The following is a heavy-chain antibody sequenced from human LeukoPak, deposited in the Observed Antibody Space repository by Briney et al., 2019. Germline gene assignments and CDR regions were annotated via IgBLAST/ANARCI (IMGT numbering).Heavy chain of an antibody. CDR2: ISGSGGST. CDR3: ANMGIAAAATYFDY. J-gene: IGHJ4*02. Sequence: GGSLRLSCAASGFTFSSYAMSWVRQAPGKRLEWVSAISGSGGSTYYADSVKGRFTISRDNSKNTLYLQMNSLRAEDTAVYYCANMGIAAAATYFDYWGQGTLVTVSS. V-gene: IGHV3-23*01. D-gene: IGHD6-13*01. CDR1: GFTFSSYA.